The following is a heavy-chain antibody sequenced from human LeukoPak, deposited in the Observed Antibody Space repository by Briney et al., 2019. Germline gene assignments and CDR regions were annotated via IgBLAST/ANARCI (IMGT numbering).Heavy chain of an antibody. J-gene: IGHJ4*02. CDR1: GFTFSSYG. CDR2: SCPHGSTP. D-gene: IGHD6-25*01. Sequence: GGSLRLSCAASGFTFSSYGMHWVRQAPGEGLLWVSRSCPHGSTPVYADSVKGRFTISRDDAKNSLYLQMDSLRGEDTAVYYCVRGSAPERGLDYWGQGARVTVSS. CDR3: VRGSAPERGLDY. V-gene: IGHV3-74*01.